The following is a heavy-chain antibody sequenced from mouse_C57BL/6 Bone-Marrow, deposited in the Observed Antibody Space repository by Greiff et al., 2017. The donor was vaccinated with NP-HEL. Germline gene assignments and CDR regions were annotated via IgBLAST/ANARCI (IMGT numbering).Heavy chain of an antibody. CDR1: GYSITSGYY. CDR3: ARAYGNYLDY. D-gene: IGHD2-10*02. J-gene: IGHJ2*01. Sequence: EVQRVESGPGLVKPSQSLSLTCSVTGYSITSGYYWNWIRRFPGNKLEWVGPISYDGSTNYSPSLKNRISITRDTSKNQLFLKLNSVTAEDTATYYCARAYGNYLDYWGQGTTLTVSS. V-gene: IGHV3-6*01. CDR2: ISYDGST.